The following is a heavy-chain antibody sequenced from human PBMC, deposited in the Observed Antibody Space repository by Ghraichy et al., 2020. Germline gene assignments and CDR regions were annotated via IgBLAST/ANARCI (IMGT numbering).Heavy chain of an antibody. J-gene: IGHJ6*03. CDR2: IYYSGST. V-gene: IGHV4-30-4*08. CDR3: ARVSGGNYYMDV. Sequence: SETLSLTCTVSGGSISSGDYYWSWIRQPPGKGLGWFGYIYYSGSTYHNPSLKSRVTISVDTSKNQFSLKLSSVTAAATAVYYCARVSGGNYYMDVWGKGTTVSVSS. CDR1: GGSISSGDYY.